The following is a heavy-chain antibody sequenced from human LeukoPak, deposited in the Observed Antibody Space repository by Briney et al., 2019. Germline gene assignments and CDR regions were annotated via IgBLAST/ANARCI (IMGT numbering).Heavy chain of an antibody. CDR1: GFSLSTSGMR. Sequence: SGPTLVNPTQTLTLTCTFSGFSLSTSGMRVSWIRQPPGKALEWLARIDWDDDKLYSTSLKTRLTISKDTSKNQVVLTMTNMDPVDTATYYCARTYCSGGSCPFPNWFDPWGQGTLVTVSS. CDR2: IDWDDDK. CDR3: ARTYCSGGSCPFPNWFDP. V-gene: IGHV2-70*04. J-gene: IGHJ5*02. D-gene: IGHD2-15*01.